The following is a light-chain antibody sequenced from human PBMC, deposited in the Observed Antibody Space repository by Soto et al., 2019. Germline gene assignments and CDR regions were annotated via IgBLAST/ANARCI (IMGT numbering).Light chain of an antibody. CDR3: QQYGSPPLT. V-gene: IGKV1-8*01. J-gene: IGKJ4*01. Sequence: AIRMTQSPSSFSASTGDRVTITCRASQGISSYLAWYQQKPGKAPKLLIYAASTLQSGVPSRFSGSGSGTDFTLSISRLEPEDFAVYYCQQYGSPPLTFGGGTKVDIK. CDR1: QGISSY. CDR2: AAS.